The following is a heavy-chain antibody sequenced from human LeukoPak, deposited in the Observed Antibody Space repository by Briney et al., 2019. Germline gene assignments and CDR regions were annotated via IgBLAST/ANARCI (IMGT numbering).Heavy chain of an antibody. J-gene: IGHJ2*01. CDR3: ARYRNIVGATFRFFDL. CDR1: GGSVSNDNYY. D-gene: IGHD1-26*01. Sequence: SETLSLTCTVSGGSVSNDNYYWGWIRQPPGKGLEWIGSILYSGSTNYNPSLKSRVTISVDTSKNQFSLKLSSVTAADTAVYYCARYRNIVGATFRFFDLWGRGTLVTVSS. CDR2: ILYSGST. V-gene: IGHV4-39*07.